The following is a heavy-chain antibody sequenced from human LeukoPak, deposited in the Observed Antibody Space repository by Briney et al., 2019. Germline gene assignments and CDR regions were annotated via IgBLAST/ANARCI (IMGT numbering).Heavy chain of an antibody. V-gene: IGHV4-39*07. CDR1: GGSISSSSYY. CDR2: IYYSGST. Sequence: SETLSLTCTVSGGSISSSSYYWGWIRQPPGKGLEWIGSIYYSGSTYYNPSLKSRVAISVDTSKNQFSLKLSSVTAADTAVYYCARSQCVPLSVCAFDIWGQGTMVTVSS. CDR3: ARSQCVPLSVCAFDI. J-gene: IGHJ3*02. D-gene: IGHD5/OR15-5a*01.